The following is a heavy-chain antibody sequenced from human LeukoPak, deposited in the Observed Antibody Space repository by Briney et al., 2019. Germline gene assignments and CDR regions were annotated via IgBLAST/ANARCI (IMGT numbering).Heavy chain of an antibody. CDR1: GFTFSDYY. D-gene: IGHD2-15*01. CDR2: IGSSDKTI. J-gene: IGHJ4*02. V-gene: IGHV3-11*01. CDR3: ARRKRDCSGGSCYLRFDY. Sequence: GGSLRLSCAASGFTFSDYYMSWIRQAPGKGLEWVSYIGSSDKTIYYADSVKGRFTISRGNARNSLYLQMNSLRAEDTAVYYCARRKRDCSGGSCYLRFDYWGQGTLVTVSS.